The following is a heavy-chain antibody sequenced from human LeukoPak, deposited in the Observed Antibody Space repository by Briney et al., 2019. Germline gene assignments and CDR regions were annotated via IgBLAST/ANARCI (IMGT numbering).Heavy chain of an antibody. V-gene: IGHV3-7*01. Sequence: GGSLRLSCAASGFTFSYYRMRWVRQAPGKGLEWVANIKEDGSEKYYVDSVRGRFTVSIDNAKNSLYLQMSSLRAEDTAVYYCLSTSGPWGQGTLVTVSS. D-gene: IGHD1-26*01. CDR3: LSTSGP. CDR2: IKEDGSEK. J-gene: IGHJ5*02. CDR1: GFTFSYYR.